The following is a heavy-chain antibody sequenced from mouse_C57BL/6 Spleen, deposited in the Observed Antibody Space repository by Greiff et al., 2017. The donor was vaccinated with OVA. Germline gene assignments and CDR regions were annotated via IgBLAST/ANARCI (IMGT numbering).Heavy chain of an antibody. CDR1: GFTFSSYA. Sequence: EVQVVESGGGLVKPGGSLKLSCAASGFTFSSYAMSWVRQTPEKRLEWVATISDGGSYTYYPDNVKGRFTISRDNAKNNLYLQMSHLKSEDTAMYYCARYITTVVARYYFDYWGQGTTLTVSS. V-gene: IGHV5-4*01. CDR2: ISDGGSYT. CDR3: ARYITTVVARYYFDY. D-gene: IGHD1-1*01. J-gene: IGHJ2*01.